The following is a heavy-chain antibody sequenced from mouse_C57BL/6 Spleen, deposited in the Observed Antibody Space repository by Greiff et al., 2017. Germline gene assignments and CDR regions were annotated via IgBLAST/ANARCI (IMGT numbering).Heavy chain of an antibody. CDR3: ARDAKYYDEGGYYAMDY. V-gene: IGHV7-1*01. CDR2: SRNKANDYTT. CDR1: GFTFSDFY. J-gene: IGHJ4*01. D-gene: IGHD2-4*01. Sequence: EVNVVESGGGLVQPGRSLRLSCATSGFTFSDFYMEWVRQAPGKGLEWIAASRNKANDYTTEYSASVTGRFIVSRDTSQSILYLQMNALRAVDTAMYYCARDAKYYDEGGYYAMDYWGQGTSVTVSS.